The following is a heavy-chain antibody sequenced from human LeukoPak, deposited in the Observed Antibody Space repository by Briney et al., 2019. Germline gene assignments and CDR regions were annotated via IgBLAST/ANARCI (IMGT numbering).Heavy chain of an antibody. CDR2: INHSGST. CDR1: GGSFSGYY. D-gene: IGHD3-9*01. CDR3: ARHVEGVCLTTFLAY. V-gene: IGHV4-34*01. Sequence: SETLSLTCAVYGGSFSGYYWSWIRQPPGKGLEWIGEINHSGSTNYNPSLKSRVTISVDTSKNQFSLKLSSVTAADTAVYYCARHVEGVCLTTFLAYWGQGTLVTVSS. J-gene: IGHJ4*02.